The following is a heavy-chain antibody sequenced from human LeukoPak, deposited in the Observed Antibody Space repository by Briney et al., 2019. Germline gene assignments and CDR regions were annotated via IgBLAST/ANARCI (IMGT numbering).Heavy chain of an antibody. Sequence: ASVKVSCVASGYSFTNFDINWVRQAPGQGLEWVGWMNPNSGNKGYAQKFQGRVTMTMNTSITTAYMELSSLRSEDTAVYYCARGPQWRGDYYYMDVWGRGTTVTVSS. CDR3: ARGPQWRGDYYYMDV. CDR1: GYSFTNFD. CDR2: MNPNSGNK. J-gene: IGHJ6*03. D-gene: IGHD6-19*01. V-gene: IGHV1-8*01.